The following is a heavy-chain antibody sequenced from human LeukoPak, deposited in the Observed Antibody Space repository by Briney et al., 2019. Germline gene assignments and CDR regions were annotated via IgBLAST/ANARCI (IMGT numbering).Heavy chain of an antibody. CDR2: INHRGST. V-gene: IGHV4-34*01. CDR3: ARGRGAARFVTIEFDY. J-gene: IGHJ4*02. D-gene: IGHD6-6*01. Sequence: SETLSLTCAVYGGSFSGYHWSWIRQPPGKGLEWIGEINHRGSTNYNPSLKSRVTMSVDTSRNQFSLKLSSVTAADTAVYYCARGRGAARFVTIEFDYWGQGALVTVSS. CDR1: GGSFSGYH.